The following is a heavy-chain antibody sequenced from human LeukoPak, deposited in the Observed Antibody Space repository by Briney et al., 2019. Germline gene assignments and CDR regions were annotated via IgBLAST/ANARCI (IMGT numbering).Heavy chain of an antibody. D-gene: IGHD5-18*01. Sequence: GASVKLSCKASGGTFSSYAISWVRQAPGQGLEWMGRIIPILGIANYAQKFQGRVTITAHKSTNTAYMELSSLRSEDTAVYYCASTRMDTAMAHFDYWGQGTLVTVSS. CDR1: GGTFSSYA. CDR3: ASTRMDTAMAHFDY. CDR2: IIPILGIA. J-gene: IGHJ4*02. V-gene: IGHV1-69*04.